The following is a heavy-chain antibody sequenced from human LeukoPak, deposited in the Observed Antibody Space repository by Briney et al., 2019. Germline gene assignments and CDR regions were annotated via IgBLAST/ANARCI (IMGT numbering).Heavy chain of an antibody. V-gene: IGHV4-39*07. CDR3: ARGPTVKYFQH. D-gene: IGHD4-17*01. CDR1: GGSISTTNYY. Sequence: PSETLSLTCTVSGGSISTTNYYWGWIRQSPGKGLEWFGCVYSGSTYYNPSLKSLVTISVDTSKNQFSLKLTSVTAADTAVYYCARGPTVKYFQHWGQGTLVTVSS. CDR2: VYSGST. J-gene: IGHJ1*01.